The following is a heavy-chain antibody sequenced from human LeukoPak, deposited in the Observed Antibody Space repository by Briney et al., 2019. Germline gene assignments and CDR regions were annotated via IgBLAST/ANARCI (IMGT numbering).Heavy chain of an antibody. V-gene: IGHV3-7*01. Sequence: GGSLRLSCAASGFTFSSYWMSWVRQAPGKGLEWVANIKQDGSEKYYVGSVKGRFTISRDNAKNSLYLQMNSLRAEDTAVYYCARVGHYDSSGYYYHFDYWGQGTLVTVSS. J-gene: IGHJ4*02. D-gene: IGHD3-22*01. CDR3: ARVGHYDSSGYYYHFDY. CDR1: GFTFSSYW. CDR2: IKQDGSEK.